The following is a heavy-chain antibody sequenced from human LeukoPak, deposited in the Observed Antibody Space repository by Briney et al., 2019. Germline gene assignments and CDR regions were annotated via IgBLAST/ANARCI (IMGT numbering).Heavy chain of an antibody. CDR2: IYYSGST. V-gene: IGHV4-59*06. CDR3: ARSRNQWLTVVDY. CDR1: GGSITSYY. J-gene: IGHJ4*02. Sequence: PSETLSLTCTVSGGSITSYYWSWIRQHPGKGLEWIGYIYYSGSTYYNPSLKSRVTISVDTSKNQFSLKLSSVTAADTAVYYCARSRNQWLTVVDYWGQGTLVTVSS. D-gene: IGHD6-19*01.